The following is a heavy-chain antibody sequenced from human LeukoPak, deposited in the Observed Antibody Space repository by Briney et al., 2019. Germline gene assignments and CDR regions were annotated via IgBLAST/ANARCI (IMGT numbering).Heavy chain of an antibody. CDR1: GFTFSSYG. Sequence: PGGSLRLSCAASGFTFSSYGMHWVRQAPGKGLEWVAVISYDGSDAYYADSVKGRFTISRDNSKNTLYLQMNTLRAEDTAVYYCAKSIQSYYYYGMDVWGQGTTVTVSS. J-gene: IGHJ6*02. CDR2: ISYDGSDA. CDR3: AKSIQSYYYYGMDV. V-gene: IGHV3-30*18.